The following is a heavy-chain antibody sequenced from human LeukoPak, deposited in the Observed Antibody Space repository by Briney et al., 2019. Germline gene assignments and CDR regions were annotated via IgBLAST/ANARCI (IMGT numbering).Heavy chain of an antibody. CDR1: GYTFTSYG. CDR3: ASPYSSGWYPY. V-gene: IGHV1-18*01. D-gene: IGHD6-19*01. Sequence: ASVKVSCRASGYTFTSYGISWVRQAPGQGLEWMGWISAYNGNTNYAQKLQGRVTMTTDTSTSTAYMELRSLRSDDTAVYYCASPYSSGWYPYWGQGTLVTVSS. J-gene: IGHJ4*02. CDR2: ISAYNGNT.